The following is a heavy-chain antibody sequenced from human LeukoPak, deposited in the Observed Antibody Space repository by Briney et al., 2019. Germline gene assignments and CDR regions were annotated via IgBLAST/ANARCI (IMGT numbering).Heavy chain of an antibody. CDR2: IYYKGGT. CDR3: ARSYGSGSYFDY. V-gene: IGHV4-59*01. Sequence: PSETLSLTCTVSGGSISSYYWSWIRQSSGKGLEWIGYIYYKGGTNYNPSLKSRVTMSVDTSKSQFSLKLSSATAADTAVYYCARSYGSGSYFDYWGQGTLVTVSS. D-gene: IGHD3-10*01. J-gene: IGHJ4*02. CDR1: GGSISSYY.